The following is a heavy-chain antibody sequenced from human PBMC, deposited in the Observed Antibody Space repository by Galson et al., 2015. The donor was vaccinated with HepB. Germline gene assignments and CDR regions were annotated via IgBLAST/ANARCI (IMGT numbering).Heavy chain of an antibody. J-gene: IGHJ4*02. CDR3: ARDMRDSRNYGTLDS. CDR1: GFNFKSHG. CDR2: IWYDGSEK. D-gene: IGHD1-7*01. V-gene: IGHV3-33*01. Sequence: SLRLSCAASGFNFKSHGMHWVRQAPGKGLEWVALIWYDGSEKHFADTVKGRFTISRDNSKNTVYLEMNSLRDDDTAVYYCARDMRDSRNYGTLDSWGLGTLVTVSS.